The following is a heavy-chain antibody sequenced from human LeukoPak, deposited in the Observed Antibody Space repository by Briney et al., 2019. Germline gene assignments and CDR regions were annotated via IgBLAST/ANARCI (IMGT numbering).Heavy chain of an antibody. CDR1: GFTFSSYA. Sequence: GGSLRLSCAASGFTFSSYAMSWVRQAPGKGLEWVSAISGGGGTTFYADSVKGRFTISRDNSKNTLSLQMNSLRAEDTAVYYCGACERMSSGWYAGDWGQGTLVTVSS. CDR3: GACERMSSGWYAGD. V-gene: IGHV3-23*01. CDR2: ISGGGGTT. D-gene: IGHD6-19*01. J-gene: IGHJ4*02.